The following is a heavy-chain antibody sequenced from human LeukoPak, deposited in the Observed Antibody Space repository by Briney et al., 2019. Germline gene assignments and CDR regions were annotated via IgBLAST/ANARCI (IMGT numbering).Heavy chain of an antibody. Sequence: NPSETLSLTCTVSGGSISSYYWSWIRQPPGKGLEWIGYIYYSGSTNYNPSLKSRVTISVDTSKNQFSLKLSSVTAADTAVYYCARSGDLRFLEWLFDYWGQGTLVTVSS. CDR3: ARSGDLRFLEWLFDY. J-gene: IGHJ4*02. CDR1: GGSISSYY. D-gene: IGHD3-3*01. CDR2: IYYSGST. V-gene: IGHV4-59*01.